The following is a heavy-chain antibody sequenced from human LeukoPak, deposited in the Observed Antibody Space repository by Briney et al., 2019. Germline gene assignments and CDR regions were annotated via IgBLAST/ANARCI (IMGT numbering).Heavy chain of an antibody. Sequence: PGESLRLSCAASGFTFNDNYMNWVRQAPGQGLEWVSIIYSGGNTYYADSVKGRFTISRDNSKNTLYLQMDSLRAEDTAVYYCARGLTCPDLWGQGTLVTVSS. D-gene: IGHD3-16*01. J-gene: IGHJ5*02. CDR2: IYSGGNT. V-gene: IGHV3-66*01. CDR1: GFTFNDNY. CDR3: ARGLTCPDL.